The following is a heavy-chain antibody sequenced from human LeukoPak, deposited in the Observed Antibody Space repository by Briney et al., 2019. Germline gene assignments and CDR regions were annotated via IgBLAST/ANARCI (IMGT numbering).Heavy chain of an antibody. V-gene: IGHV4-4*02. Sequence: SGTLSLTCGVSGSSISRSNWWSWVRQPPGKGLEWIGETYLSGRSNYNPSLKSRVIISIDKSKNQFSLTVNSVTAADTAVYYCARDGFGSGTYYYGSGMDVWGQGITVIVSS. CDR2: TYLSGRS. D-gene: IGHD3-10*01. J-gene: IGHJ6*02. CDR1: GSSISRSNW. CDR3: ARDGFGSGTYYYGSGMDV.